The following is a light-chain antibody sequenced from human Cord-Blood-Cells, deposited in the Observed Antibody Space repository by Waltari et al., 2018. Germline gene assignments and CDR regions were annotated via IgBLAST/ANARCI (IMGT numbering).Light chain of an antibody. J-gene: IGKJ1*01. Sequence: EIVLTQSRATLSLSPGERATLSCRASQGVSSYLAWYQQKPGQAPRLLIYDASNRATGIPARFSGSGSGTDFTLTISSLEPEDFAVYYCQQRSNWPWTCGQGTKVEIK. CDR3: QQRSNWPWT. CDR2: DAS. CDR1: QGVSSY. V-gene: IGKV3-11*01.